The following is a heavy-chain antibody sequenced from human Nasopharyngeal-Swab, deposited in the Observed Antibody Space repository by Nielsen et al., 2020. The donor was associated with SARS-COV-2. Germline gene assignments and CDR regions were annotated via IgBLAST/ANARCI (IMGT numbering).Heavy chain of an antibody. Sequence: GESLKISCAASGFTFSSYGMHWVRQAPGKGLEWVAVISYDGSNKYYADSVKGRFTISRDNSKNTLYLQMNSLRAEDTAVYYCARAGGLVYYYGSGSRLDYWGQGTLVTVSS. CDR2: ISYDGSNK. D-gene: IGHD3-10*01. J-gene: IGHJ4*02. CDR1: GFTFSSYG. CDR3: ARAGGLVYYYGSGSRLDY. V-gene: IGHV3-30*03.